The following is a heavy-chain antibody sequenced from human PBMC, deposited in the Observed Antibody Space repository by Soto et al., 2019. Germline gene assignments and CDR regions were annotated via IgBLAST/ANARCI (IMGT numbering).Heavy chain of an antibody. CDR3: ARSLGWYAIDY. CDR2: MSHIGSV. J-gene: IGHJ4*02. CDR1: GVSIGSNYY. D-gene: IGHD6-19*01. V-gene: IGHV4-4*02. Sequence: QVLLQESGPGLVQPSGTLSLSCVVSGVSIGSNYYWGWVRQSPGKGLEWLGDMSHIGSVNYNPSLNSRVTISMDKSQNQFSLKLNSVTAADTAVYSCARSLGWYAIDYWGQGTLVIVSS.